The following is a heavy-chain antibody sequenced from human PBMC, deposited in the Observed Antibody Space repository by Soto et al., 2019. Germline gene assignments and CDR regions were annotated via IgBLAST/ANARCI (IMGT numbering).Heavy chain of an antibody. D-gene: IGHD5-12*01. CDR1: GFSLSTSAVA. Sequence: SGPTLVNPTQTLTLTCTFSGFSLSTSAVAVGWIRQPPGKAPEWLALIYWDDDKCYSPSMTSRLTVSKDTSKNQVVLTMTNMDPADTGTYYCARTTTWIDYAMDVWGQGTTVTVSS. J-gene: IGHJ6*02. CDR3: ARTTTWIDYAMDV. V-gene: IGHV2-5*02. CDR2: IYWDDDK.